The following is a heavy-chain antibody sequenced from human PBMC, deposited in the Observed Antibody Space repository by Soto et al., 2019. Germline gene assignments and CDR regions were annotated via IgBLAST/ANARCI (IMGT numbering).Heavy chain of an antibody. Sequence: EVQLLESGGGLVQPGGSLXLXCXXSXXXFSSYXMSWVRQAPGKGLEWVSAISGSGGSTYYADSVKGRFTISRDNSKNTLYLQMNSLRAEDTAVYYCAKDLAYYDFWSGYPIFDYWGQGTLVTVSS. V-gene: IGHV3-23*01. CDR2: ISGSGGST. CDR1: XXXFSSYX. CDR3: AKDLAYYDFWSGYPIFDY. D-gene: IGHD3-3*01. J-gene: IGHJ4*02.